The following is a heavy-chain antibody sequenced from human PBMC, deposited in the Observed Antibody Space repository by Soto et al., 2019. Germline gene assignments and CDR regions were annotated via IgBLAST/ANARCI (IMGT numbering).Heavy chain of an antibody. J-gene: IGHJ4*02. CDR2: ISYDGSNK. CDR1: GFTFSSYA. CDR3: ARYYTSPDY. Sequence: QVQLVESGGGVVQPGRSLRLSCAASGFTFSSYAMHWVRQAPGKGLEWVAVISYDGSNKYYADSVKGRFTISRDSSKNTLYLQMNSLRAEDTAVYYCARYYTSPDYWGQGTLVTVSS. D-gene: IGHD1-26*01. V-gene: IGHV3-30-3*01.